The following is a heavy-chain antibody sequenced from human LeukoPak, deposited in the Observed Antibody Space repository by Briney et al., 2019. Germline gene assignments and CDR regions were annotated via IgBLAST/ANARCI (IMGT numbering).Heavy chain of an antibody. V-gene: IGHV3-23*01. D-gene: IGHD3-22*01. CDR1: GFTFSSYA. Sequence: PGGSLRLSCAASGFTFSSYAMSWVRQAPGKGLEWVSAISGNGGSTYYADSVKGRFTISRDNSKNTLYLQMNSLRAEDTAVYYCAKVILPLARRITMIDEYGWGQGTLVTVSS. CDR3: AKVILPLARRITMIDEYG. CDR2: ISGNGGST. J-gene: IGHJ4*02.